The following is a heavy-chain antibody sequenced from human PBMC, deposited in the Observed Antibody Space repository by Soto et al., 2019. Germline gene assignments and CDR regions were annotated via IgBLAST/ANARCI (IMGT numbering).Heavy chain of an antibody. CDR2: IYYSGST. D-gene: IGHD4-4*01. J-gene: IGHJ4*02. V-gene: IGHV4-59*01. CDR1: GGSISSYY. CDR3: AGTYSNYGGYFDY. Sequence: PSETLSLTCTVSGGSISSYYWSWIRQPPGKGLEWIGYIYYSGSTNYNPSLKSRVTISVDTSKNQFSLKRSSVTAADTAVYYCAGTYSNYGGYFDYWGQGTLVTVSS.